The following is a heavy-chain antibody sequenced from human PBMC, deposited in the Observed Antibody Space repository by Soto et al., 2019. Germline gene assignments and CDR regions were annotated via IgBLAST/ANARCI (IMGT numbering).Heavy chain of an antibody. CDR2: IYPDDSDT. J-gene: IGHJ6*02. Sequence: PGESLKISCKGSGYSFTSYWIAWVRQMPGKGLEWMGIIYPDDSDTRYSPSFQGQVTISADKSISTAYLQWSSLKASGTAMYYCARQRAGYDILTGSYYFYTMDVWGQGTTVTVS. D-gene: IGHD3-9*01. CDR1: GYSFTSYW. V-gene: IGHV5-51*01. CDR3: ARQRAGYDILTGSYYFYTMDV.